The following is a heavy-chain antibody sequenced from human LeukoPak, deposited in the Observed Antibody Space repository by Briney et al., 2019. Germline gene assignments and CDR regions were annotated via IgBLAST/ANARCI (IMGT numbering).Heavy chain of an antibody. J-gene: IGHJ5*02. CDR2: INPNSGGT. Sequence: ASVKVSCKASGYTFTGYYMHWVRQAPGQGLEWMGWINPNSGGTNYAQKFQGRVIMTRDTSISTAYMELSRLRSDDTAVYYCARVPLGYCSSTSCYWAFNWFDPWGQGTLVTVSS. D-gene: IGHD2-2*01. CDR3: ARVPLGYCSSTSCYWAFNWFDP. CDR1: GYTFTGYY. V-gene: IGHV1-2*02.